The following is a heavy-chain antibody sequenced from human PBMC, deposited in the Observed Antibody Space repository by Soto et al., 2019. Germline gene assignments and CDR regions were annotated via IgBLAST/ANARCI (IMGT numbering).Heavy chain of an antibody. CDR1: GFTFSSYA. Sequence: EVQLLESGGGLVQPGGSLRLSCAASGFTFSSYAMSWVRQAPGKGLEWVSAISGSGGSTYYADSVKGRFTISRDNSKNTLYKQMNSLRAEDTAVYYCANGDNEVRYDYGMDVWGQGTTVTVSS. J-gene: IGHJ6*02. D-gene: IGHD2-21*01. CDR2: ISGSGGST. V-gene: IGHV3-23*01. CDR3: ANGDNEVRYDYGMDV.